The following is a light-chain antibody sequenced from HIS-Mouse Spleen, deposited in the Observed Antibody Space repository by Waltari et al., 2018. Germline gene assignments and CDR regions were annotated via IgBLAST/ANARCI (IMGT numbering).Light chain of an antibody. CDR3: QQYDNLPLFT. V-gene: IGKV1-33*01. Sequence: DIQMTQSPSSLSASVGDRVTITCQASQEMSNYLNWYRQKPGKAPKLLIYDASNLETGVPSRFSGSGSGTDFTFTISSLQPEDIATYYCQQYDNLPLFTFGPGTKVDIK. CDR1: QEMSNY. CDR2: DAS. J-gene: IGKJ3*01.